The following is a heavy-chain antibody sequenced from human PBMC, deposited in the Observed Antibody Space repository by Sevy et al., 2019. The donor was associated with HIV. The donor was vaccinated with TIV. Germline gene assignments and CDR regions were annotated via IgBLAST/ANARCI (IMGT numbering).Heavy chain of an antibody. Sequence: SETLSLTCTVSGISISNYYWTWIRQPPGKGLEWIGYIYYTGRSDSNRSLRSRATTSVDTSKNQFSLKLSSVTAADTAIYYCARGGPNQQQLDYFDSWGQGILVTVSS. D-gene: IGHD6-13*01. J-gene: IGHJ4*02. CDR2: IYYTGRS. CDR3: ARGGPNQQQLDYFDS. V-gene: IGHV4-59*01. CDR1: GISISNYY.